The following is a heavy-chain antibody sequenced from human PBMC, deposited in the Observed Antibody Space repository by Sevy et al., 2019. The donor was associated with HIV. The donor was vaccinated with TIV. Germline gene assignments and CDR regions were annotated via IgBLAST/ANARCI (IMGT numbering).Heavy chain of an antibody. J-gene: IGHJ6*02. CDR1: GFTFSRYA. CDR3: ARDPLYSSVGMDV. V-gene: IGHV3-30-3*01. CDR2: ISYDGSNK. Sequence: GGSLRLSCAASGFTFSRYAMHWVRRAPGKGLEWVAVISYDGSNKHYADSVKGRFTISRDNSKNTLYLQMNSLRAEDTAVYYCARDPLYSSVGMDVWGQGTTVTVSS. D-gene: IGHD3-22*01.